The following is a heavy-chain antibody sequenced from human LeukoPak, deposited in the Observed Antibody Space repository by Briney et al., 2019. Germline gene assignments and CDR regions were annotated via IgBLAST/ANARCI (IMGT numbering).Heavy chain of an antibody. CDR1: GFTFGDYA. Sequence: GGSLRLSCTASGFTFGDYAMSWVRQAPGKGLEWVGFIRSKAYGATTEYAASVKGRSTISRNDSKSIAYLQMNSLKTEDTAVCYCTAMVRGVSFDYWGQGTLVTVSS. D-gene: IGHD3-10*01. CDR2: IRSKAYGATT. J-gene: IGHJ4*02. V-gene: IGHV3-49*04. CDR3: TAMVRGVSFDY.